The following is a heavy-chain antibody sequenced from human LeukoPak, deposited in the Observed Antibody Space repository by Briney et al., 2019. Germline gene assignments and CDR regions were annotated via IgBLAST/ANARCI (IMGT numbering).Heavy chain of an antibody. J-gene: IGHJ6*02. CDR3: EKDSHLDV. V-gene: IGHV4-39*01. D-gene: IGHD2-15*01. CDR2: IYYSGST. Sequence: TPSETLSLTCTVSGGSISSSSYYWGWIRQPPGKGLEWIGSIYYSGSTYYNPSLKSRVTISVDTSKNQFSLKLSSVTAADTAVYYCEKDSHLDVWGHGTTVTVSS. CDR1: GGSISSSSYY.